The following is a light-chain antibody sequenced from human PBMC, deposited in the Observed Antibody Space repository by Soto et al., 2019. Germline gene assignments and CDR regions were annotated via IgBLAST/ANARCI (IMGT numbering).Light chain of an antibody. CDR2: AAS. CDR3: QQLSSYPLT. V-gene: IGKV1-9*01. CDR1: QGISSY. J-gene: IGKJ3*01. Sequence: DIQLTQSPSFLSASVGDRVTITCRASQGISSYLAWYQQKPGKAPKFLIHAASTLQSGVPSRFIGSGSGTEFTLTISSLQPEDFATYYCQQLSSYPLTFGPGTKVDIK.